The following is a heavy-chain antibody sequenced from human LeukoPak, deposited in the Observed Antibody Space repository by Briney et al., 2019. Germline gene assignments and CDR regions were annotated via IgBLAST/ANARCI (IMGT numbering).Heavy chain of an antibody. D-gene: IGHD5-18*01. CDR3: AKDRTGYSYGRYFDY. V-gene: IGHV3-23*01. J-gene: IGHJ4*02. Sequence: PGGSLRLSCAASGFTFSSYAMSWVRQAPGKGLEWVSAISGSGGSTYYADSVKGRFTISRDNSKNTLYLQMNSLRAEDTAVYYCAKDRTGYSYGRYFDYWGQGTLVTVSS. CDR1: GFTFSSYA. CDR2: ISGSGGST.